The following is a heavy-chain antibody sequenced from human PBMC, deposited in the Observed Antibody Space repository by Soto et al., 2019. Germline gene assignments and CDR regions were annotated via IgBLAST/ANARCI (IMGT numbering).Heavy chain of an antibody. CDR2: ISSSGSTI. V-gene: IGHV3-11*01. Sequence: GGSLRLSCAASGFTFSDYYMSWIRQAPGKGLEWVSYISSSGSTIYYADSVKGRFTISRDNAKNSLYLQMNSLRAEDTAVYYCARDSVVAKEGRTNYYYYYMDVWGKGTTVTVSS. J-gene: IGHJ6*03. CDR1: GFTFSDYY. CDR3: ARDSVVAKEGRTNYYYYYMDV. D-gene: IGHD5-12*01.